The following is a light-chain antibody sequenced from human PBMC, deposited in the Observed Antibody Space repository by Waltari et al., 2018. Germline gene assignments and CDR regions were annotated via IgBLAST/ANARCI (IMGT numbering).Light chain of an antibody. CDR2: DVS. J-gene: IGLJ3*02. CDR3: SSSTSSSTPWV. Sequence: QSALTQPASVSGSPGQSITISCTGTSSDVGGYNYVSWYQQHPGKAPKLMIYDVSNRPSGVSNRFSGSKSGNTASLTISGLQAEDEADYYCSSSTSSSTPWVFGGGTTLPVL. V-gene: IGLV2-14*03. CDR1: SSDVGGYNY.